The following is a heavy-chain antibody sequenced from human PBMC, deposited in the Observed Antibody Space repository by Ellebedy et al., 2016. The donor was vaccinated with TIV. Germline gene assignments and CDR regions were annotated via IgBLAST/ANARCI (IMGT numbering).Heavy chain of an antibody. J-gene: IGHJ4*02. V-gene: IGHV1-46*01. CDR2: INPTIGST. D-gene: IGHD5-18*01. Sequence: AASVKVSCKASGNTFTSYSIYWVRRAPGRGLEWMGIINPTIGSTTYAQKFQGRVTMTSDTSTSTVYMELSSLKSEDTAVYYCARVPSYSSGYDLDHWGQGTLVTVSS. CDR1: GNTFTSYS. CDR3: ARVPSYSSGYDLDH.